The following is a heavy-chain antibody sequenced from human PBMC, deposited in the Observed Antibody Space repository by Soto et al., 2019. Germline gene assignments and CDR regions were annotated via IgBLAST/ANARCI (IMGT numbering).Heavy chain of an antibody. CDR3: ARVIPVAGPAFDY. CDR1: VGSISSGGYY. D-gene: IGHD6-19*01. CDR2: IYYSGST. Sequence: SETLSLTCTFSVGSISSGGYYCSWIGQHPWKGLEWIGYIYYSGSTYYNPSLKSRVTISVDTSKNQFSLKLSSVTAADTAVYYCARVIPVAGPAFDYWGQATLVTVSS. V-gene: IGHV4-31*03. J-gene: IGHJ4*02.